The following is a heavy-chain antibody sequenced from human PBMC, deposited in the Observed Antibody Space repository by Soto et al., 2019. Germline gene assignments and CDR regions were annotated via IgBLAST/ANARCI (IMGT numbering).Heavy chain of an antibody. V-gene: IGHV4-39*01. D-gene: IGHD2-15*01. J-gene: IGHJ5*02. CDR3: ARHLIEDIVVVVAATNWFDP. Sequence: SETLSLTCTVSGGSISSSSYYWGWIRQPPGKGLEWIGSIYYSGSTYYNPSLKSRVTISVDTSKNQFSLKLSSVTAADTAVYYCARHLIEDIVVVVAATNWFDPWGQGTLVTVSS. CDR2: IYYSGST. CDR1: GGSISSSSYY.